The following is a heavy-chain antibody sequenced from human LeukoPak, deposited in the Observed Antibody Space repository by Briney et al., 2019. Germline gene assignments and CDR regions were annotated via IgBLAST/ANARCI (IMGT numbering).Heavy chain of an antibody. CDR1: RFTFSSYA. J-gene: IGHJ4*02. Sequence: GGSLRVSCAASRFTFSSYAMSWVRQAPGKGLEWVSGINWNSGSIGYADSVKGRFTISRDNAKNSLYLQMNSLRAEDTAFYYCAKDVRYYDSTGGFDYWGQGTLVTVSS. D-gene: IGHD3-22*01. V-gene: IGHV3-9*01. CDR2: INWNSGSI. CDR3: AKDVRYYDSTGGFDY.